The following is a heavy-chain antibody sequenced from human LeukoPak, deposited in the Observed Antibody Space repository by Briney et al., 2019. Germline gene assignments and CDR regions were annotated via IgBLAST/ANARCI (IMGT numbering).Heavy chain of an antibody. V-gene: IGHV1-2*02. CDR1: GYTFNAYY. CDR2: INPNSGDV. J-gene: IGHJ6*02. CDR3: ATYPSGTYRHSLYYYAMDV. D-gene: IGHD3-10*01. Sequence: ASVTVSCKASGYTFNAYYIHWVRQAPGQGLEWMGWINPNSGDVNLAQKFQGRVTMTRDTSIRTATMELTSLKSDDTAVYYCATYPSGTYRHSLYYYAMDVWGQGTTVTVS.